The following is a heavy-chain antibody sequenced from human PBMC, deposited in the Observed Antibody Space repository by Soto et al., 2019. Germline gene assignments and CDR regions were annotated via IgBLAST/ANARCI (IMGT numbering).Heavy chain of an antibody. CDR2: ISYDGSNK. CDR1: GFTFSSYG. V-gene: IGHV3-30*18. D-gene: IGHD6-6*01. Sequence: PGGSLRLSCAASGFTFSSYGMHWVRQAPGKGLEWVAVISYDGSNKYYADSVKGRFTISRDNSKNTLYLQMNSLRAEDTAVYYCAKGRAARLVNWGQGTLVTVSS. J-gene: IGHJ4*02. CDR3: AKGRAARLVN.